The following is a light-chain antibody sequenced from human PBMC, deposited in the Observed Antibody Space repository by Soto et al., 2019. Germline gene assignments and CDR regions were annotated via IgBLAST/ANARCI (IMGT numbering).Light chain of an antibody. CDR1: SGSVSTNNY. J-gene: IGLJ3*02. V-gene: IGLV8-61*01. Sequence: QAVVTQEPSFSVSPGGTVTLTCALSSGSVSTNNYPSWCQQTPGQAPRTLIFRTNTRSSGVPDRFSGSILGNKAALTITGAQADAESDYYCVLYMGRGIWVFGGGTQLTVL. CDR2: RTN. CDR3: VLYMGRGIWV.